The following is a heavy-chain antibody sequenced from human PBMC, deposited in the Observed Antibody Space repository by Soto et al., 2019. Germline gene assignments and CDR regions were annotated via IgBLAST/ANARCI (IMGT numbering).Heavy chain of an antibody. D-gene: IGHD5-12*01. V-gene: IGHV3-74*01. J-gene: IGHJ5*01. CDR1: GYTYINYW. CDR3: ARGGGWFAS. Sequence: GYTYINYWMHCARQSPVKGLVWVSRIHSYGSRPSYANSVNGRFTISRDNAKSSLYLQMISLRAEDPAVFYCARGGGWFASWGQGTLVTVSS. CDR2: IHSYGSRP.